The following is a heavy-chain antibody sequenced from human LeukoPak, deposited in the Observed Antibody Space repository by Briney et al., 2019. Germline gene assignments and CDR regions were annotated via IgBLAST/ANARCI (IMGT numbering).Heavy chain of an antibody. D-gene: IGHD3-22*01. J-gene: IGHJ4*02. CDR2: ISWNSGSI. V-gene: IGHV3-9*01. CDR1: GFTFDDYA. Sequence: GGSLRLSCAASGFTFDDYAMHWVRQAPGKGLEWVSGISWNSGSIGYADSVKGRFTISRDNAKNSLYLQMNSLRAEGTALYYCAGSSGYDFGPFDYWGQGTLVTVSS. CDR3: AGSSGYDFGPFDY.